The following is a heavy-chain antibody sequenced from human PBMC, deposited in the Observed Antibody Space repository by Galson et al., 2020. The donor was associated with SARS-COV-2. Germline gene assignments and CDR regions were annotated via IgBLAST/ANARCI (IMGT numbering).Heavy chain of an antibody. J-gene: IGHJ6*02. CDR3: ARDYDILTGYPPYYYYGMDV. D-gene: IGHD3-9*01. CDR1: GGTFSSYA. V-gene: IGHV1-69*13. Sequence: SVKVSCKASGGTFSSYAISWVRQAPGQGLEWMGGIIPIFGTANYAQKFQGRVTITADESTSTAYMELSSLRSEDTVVYYCARDYDILTGYPPYYYYGMDVWGQGTTVTVSS. CDR2: IIPIFGTA.